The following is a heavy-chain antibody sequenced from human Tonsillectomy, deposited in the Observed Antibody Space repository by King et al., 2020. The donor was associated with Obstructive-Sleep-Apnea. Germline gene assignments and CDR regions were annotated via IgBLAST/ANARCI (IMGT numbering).Heavy chain of an antibody. CDR1: VFTFDDYA. CDR2: ISWNSGSM. V-gene: IGHV3-9*01. D-gene: IGHD6-19*01. CDR3: AKDLSSGWYGPVDY. J-gene: IGHJ4*02. Sequence: VQLVESGGGLVQPGRSLRLSCSASVFTFDDYAMHWVRQAPGNGLEWVSGISWNSGSMVYADSVKGRFTISRDNAKNSLYLQINSLRTEDTALYYCAKDLSSGWYGPVDYWGQGTLVTVSS.